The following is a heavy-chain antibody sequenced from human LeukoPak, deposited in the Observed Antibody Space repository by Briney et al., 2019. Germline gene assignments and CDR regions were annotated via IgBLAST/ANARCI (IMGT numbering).Heavy chain of an antibody. D-gene: IGHD6-13*01. CDR2: ISAYNGNT. CDR3: ARGDSSSWYAAVWQEPYYFDY. Sequence: ASVKVSCKASGYTFTSYGISWVRQAPGQGLEWMGWISAYNGNTNYAQKLQGRVTMTTDTSTSTAYMELRSQRSDDTAVYYCARGDSSSWYAAVWQEPYYFDYWGQGTLVTVSS. CDR1: GYTFTSYG. J-gene: IGHJ4*02. V-gene: IGHV1-18*01.